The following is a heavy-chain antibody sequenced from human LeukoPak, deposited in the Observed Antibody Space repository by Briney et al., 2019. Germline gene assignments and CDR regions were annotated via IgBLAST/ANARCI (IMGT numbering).Heavy chain of an antibody. CDR2: IYSGSGAGT. V-gene: IGHV3-53*01. D-gene: IGHD5-12*01. Sequence: GGSLRLSCAASGFTVSSYYMGWVRQAPGKGLEWVSVIYSGSGAGTYYADSVKGRFTISRDNSKNTVYLQMNGLRAEDTAVYYCAREVRGYYFDYWGQGTLVTVSS. CDR1: GFTVSSYY. J-gene: IGHJ4*02. CDR3: AREVRGYYFDY.